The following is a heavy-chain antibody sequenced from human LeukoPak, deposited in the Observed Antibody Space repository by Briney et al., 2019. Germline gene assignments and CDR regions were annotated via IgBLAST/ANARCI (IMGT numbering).Heavy chain of an antibody. D-gene: IGHD1-26*01. V-gene: IGHV1-18*01. CDR3: ARRMGATSENYYYYYMDV. CDR2: ISAYNGNT. J-gene: IGHJ6*03. Sequence: ASVKVSCKASGYTFTSYGISWVRQAPGQGLEWMGWISAYNGNTNYAQKLQGRATMTTDTSTSTAYMELRSLRSDDTAVYYCARRMGATSENYYYYYMDVWGKGTTVTISS. CDR1: GYTFTSYG.